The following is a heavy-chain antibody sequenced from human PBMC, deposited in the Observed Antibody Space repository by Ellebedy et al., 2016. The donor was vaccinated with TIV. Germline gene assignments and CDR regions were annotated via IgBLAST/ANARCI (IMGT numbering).Heavy chain of an antibody. D-gene: IGHD3-22*01. V-gene: IGHV3-66*01. Sequence: PGGSLRLSCAASGFTVSSNYMSWVRQAPGKGLEWVSVIYSGGSTYYADSVKGRFTISRDNSKNTLYLQMNSLRAEDTAVYYCARDRHDSSGYFSKRYWYFDLWGRGTLVTVSS. CDR1: GFTVSSNY. J-gene: IGHJ2*01. CDR2: IYSGGST. CDR3: ARDRHDSSGYFSKRYWYFDL.